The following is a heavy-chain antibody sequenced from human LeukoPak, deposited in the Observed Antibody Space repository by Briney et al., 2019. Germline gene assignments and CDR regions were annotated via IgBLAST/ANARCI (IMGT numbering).Heavy chain of an antibody. J-gene: IGHJ4*02. CDR2: TSVYNGNA. CDR3: ASGTTDIVVVPATLRNYYFDY. D-gene: IGHD2-2*01. CDR1: GYTFTDYG. Sequence: ASVKVSCKASGYTFTDYGITWVRQASGQGLEWMGWTSVYNGNAVYPQKLQGRVTMTTDTSTRTVYMDLSSLRSEDTAVYYCASGTTDIVVVPATLRNYYFDYWGQGTLVTVSS. V-gene: IGHV1-18*01.